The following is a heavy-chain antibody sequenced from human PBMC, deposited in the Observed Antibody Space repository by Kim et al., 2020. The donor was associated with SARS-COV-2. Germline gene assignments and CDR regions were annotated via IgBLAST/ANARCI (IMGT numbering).Heavy chain of an antibody. Sequence: ASVKVSCKASGYTFTSYGISWVRQAPGQGLEWMGWISAYNGNTNYAQKLQGRVTMTTDTSTSTAYMELRSLRSDDTAVYYCARGRITIFGVEYYYYGMDAWGQGTTVTVSS. CDR1: GYTFTSYG. CDR3: ARGRITIFGVEYYYYGMDA. J-gene: IGHJ6*02. V-gene: IGHV1-18*04. CDR2: ISAYNGNT. D-gene: IGHD3-3*01.